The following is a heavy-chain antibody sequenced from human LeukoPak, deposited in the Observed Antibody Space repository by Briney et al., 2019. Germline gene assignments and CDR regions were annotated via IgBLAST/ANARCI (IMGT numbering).Heavy chain of an antibody. Sequence: GGSLRLSCAASGFTFDDYGMSWVRQAPGKGLEWVSGINWNGGSTGYADSVKGRFTISRDNAKNSLYLQMNSLRAEDTALYYCARAHGDFWSGYTNYYYMDVWGKGTTVTVS. J-gene: IGHJ6*03. V-gene: IGHV3-20*04. CDR1: GFTFDDYG. D-gene: IGHD3-3*01. CDR2: INWNGGST. CDR3: ARAHGDFWSGYTNYYYMDV.